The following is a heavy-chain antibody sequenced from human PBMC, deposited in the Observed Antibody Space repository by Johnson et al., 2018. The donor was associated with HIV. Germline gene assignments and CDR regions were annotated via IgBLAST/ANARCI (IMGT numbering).Heavy chain of an antibody. CDR3: ARGGHCGGDCAGAKQALDI. CDR2: IYSGGST. V-gene: IGHV3-66*01. CDR1: GFTVMSHY. J-gene: IGHJ3*02. D-gene: IGHD2-21*01. Sequence: VQLVESGGGSVQPGGSLRLSCAASGFTVMSHYMTWVRQAPGKGLEWVSVIYSGGSTYYADSVKGRFTISRDNSKNTVLLQMNSLRVEDTAVYYCARGGHCGGDCAGAKQALDIWGQGTRVTVSS.